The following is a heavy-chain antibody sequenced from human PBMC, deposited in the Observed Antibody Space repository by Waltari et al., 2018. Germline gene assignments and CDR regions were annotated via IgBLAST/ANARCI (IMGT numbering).Heavy chain of an antibody. CDR2: IYYTGKT. Sequence: QVQLPESGSGLVKPSETLSLTCTVSGGSINRHYWSWIRQPPGKGLEWIGYIYYTGKTNYNPSLTGRVTMAVDTSKSQLSLRLTSVTAADTAVYYCARCYYASGTYPDIWGQGTMVIVSS. CDR1: GGSINRHY. V-gene: IGHV4-59*11. J-gene: IGHJ3*02. CDR3: ARCYYASGTYPDI. D-gene: IGHD3-10*01.